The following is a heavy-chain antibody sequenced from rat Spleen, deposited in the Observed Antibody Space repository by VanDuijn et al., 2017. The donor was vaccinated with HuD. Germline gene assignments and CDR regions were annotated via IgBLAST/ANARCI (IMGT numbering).Heavy chain of an antibody. J-gene: IGHJ2*01. CDR3: TRGEEAIGGY. D-gene: IGHD1-11*01. Sequence: EVQLVESDGGLVQPGRSLKLSCAASGFTFSDYYMAWVRQAPTKGLEWVTTISSDGGGNFYRDSVKGRFTISRDNAQNTLYLQMNSLRSEDTATYYCTRGEEAIGGYWGQGVMVTVSS. V-gene: IGHV5-20*01. CDR1: GFTFSDYY. CDR2: ISSDGGGN.